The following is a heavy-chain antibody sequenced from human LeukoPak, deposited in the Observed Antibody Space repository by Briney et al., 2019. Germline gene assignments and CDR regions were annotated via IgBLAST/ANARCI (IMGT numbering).Heavy chain of an antibody. J-gene: IGHJ4*02. CDR1: GFTFSSYW. Sequence: GGSLRLSCAASGFTFSSYWMHWVRQAPGKGLVWVSRINSDGSSTSYADSVKGRFTISRDNAKNTLYLQMNSLRAEDTAVYYCAWGSYGFYFDYWGQGTLVTVSS. CDR2: INSDGSST. CDR3: AWGSYGFYFDY. V-gene: IGHV3-74*01. D-gene: IGHD5-18*01.